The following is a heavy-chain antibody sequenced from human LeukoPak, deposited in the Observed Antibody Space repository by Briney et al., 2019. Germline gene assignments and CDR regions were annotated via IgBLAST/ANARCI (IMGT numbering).Heavy chain of an antibody. CDR2: IWSDGNNR. CDR3: AKDPGASVSGFHMDV. Sequence: RPGGSLRLSCAASGFTFRNYGMHWVRQATGKGLEWVSFIWSDGNNRFYADSVKGRFTIPRDNSKNMLYLQMDTLRAEDTALYYCAKDPGASVSGFHMDVWGKGTTVIVSS. V-gene: IGHV3-30*02. D-gene: IGHD2-8*02. J-gene: IGHJ6*03. CDR1: GFTFRNYG.